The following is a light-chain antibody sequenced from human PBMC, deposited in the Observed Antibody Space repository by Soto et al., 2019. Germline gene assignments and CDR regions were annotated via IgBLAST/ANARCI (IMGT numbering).Light chain of an antibody. Sequence: QSALTQPASVSGSPGQSITISCTGTSSDVGGYYYFSWYQQHPGKAPKLMYYEVSNRPSGVSNCFSGSKSGNTASLTISRLQAEDAADYCCTSYTSSSTYVFGSGTKLTVL. CDR3: TSYTSSSTYV. V-gene: IGLV2-14*01. CDR2: EVS. CDR1: SSDVGGYYY. J-gene: IGLJ1*01.